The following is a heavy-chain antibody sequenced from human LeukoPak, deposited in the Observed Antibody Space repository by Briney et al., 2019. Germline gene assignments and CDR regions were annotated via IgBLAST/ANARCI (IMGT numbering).Heavy chain of an antibody. Sequence: GGSLRLSCAASGFTFSDYYMTWIRQAPGKGLEWISIISSSGDSLYYADSVEGRFTISRDNAKDSVYLQMTSLRAEDTAVYYCAREVVVLPDYYYYGLDVWGQGTTVTVSS. CDR3: AREVVVLPDYYYYGLDV. CDR1: GFTFSDYY. CDR2: ISSSGDSL. V-gene: IGHV3-11*01. D-gene: IGHD2-15*01. J-gene: IGHJ6*02.